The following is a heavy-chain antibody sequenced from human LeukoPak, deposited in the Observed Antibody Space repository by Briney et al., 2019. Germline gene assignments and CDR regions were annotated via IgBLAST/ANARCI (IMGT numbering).Heavy chain of an antibody. J-gene: IGHJ4*02. V-gene: IGHV1-2*02. D-gene: IGHD3-22*01. Sequence: ASVRVSCKASGYAFTAYYIHWVRQAPGQGLEWMGWIIPNSGGTNYAQKFQGRVTMTRDTSISTAYMELSRLRSDDTAVYYCARAIYDSRAYYHGDYWGQGTLVTVSS. CDR1: GYAFTAYY. CDR3: ARAIYDSRAYYHGDY. CDR2: IIPNSGGT.